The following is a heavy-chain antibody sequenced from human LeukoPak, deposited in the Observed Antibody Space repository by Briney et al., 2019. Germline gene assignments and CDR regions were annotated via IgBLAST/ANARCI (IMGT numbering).Heavy chain of an antibody. CDR1: GITFSNYW. CDR3: ASSPVITRD. V-gene: IGHV3-74*01. D-gene: IGHD3-22*01. Sequence: GGSLRLSCAASGITFSNYWMHWVRQAPGKGLEWVSRINRDGSRITYADSVKGRFTISRDNAKNTLYLQMNSLRVEDTAVYYCASSPVITRDWGQGTLVTVSS. CDR2: INRDGSRI. J-gene: IGHJ4*02.